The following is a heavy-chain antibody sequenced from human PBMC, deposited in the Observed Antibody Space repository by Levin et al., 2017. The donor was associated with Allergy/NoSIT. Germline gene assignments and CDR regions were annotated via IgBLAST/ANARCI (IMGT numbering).Heavy chain of an antibody. D-gene: IGHD5-24*01. CDR3: AKRDGYNYYYQDAMDV. J-gene: IGHJ6*02. Sequence: PGGSLRLSCAASGFTFGSTAMSWVRQAPGKGLEWVSGVSGSGVVTHYADSVKGRFTISRDNSKNTLYLQMNSLRADDTAVYYCAKRDGYNYYYQDAMDVWGQGTTVTVSS. CDR2: VSGSGVVT. CDR1: GFTFGSTA. V-gene: IGHV3-23*01.